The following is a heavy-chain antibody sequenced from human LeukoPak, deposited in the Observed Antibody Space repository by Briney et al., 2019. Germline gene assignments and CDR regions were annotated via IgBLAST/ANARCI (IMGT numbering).Heavy chain of an antibody. Sequence: GGSLRLSCAASGFTFSSYSMNWVRQAPGKGLEWVSSISSSSSYIYYADSVKGRFTISRDNAKNSLYLQVNSLRAEDTAVYYCAKYSGYHYGVLVGWYFDLWGRGTLVTVSS. D-gene: IGHD3-22*01. V-gene: IGHV3-21*01. CDR2: ISSSSSYI. J-gene: IGHJ2*01. CDR3: AKYSGYHYGVLVGWYFDL. CDR1: GFTFSSYS.